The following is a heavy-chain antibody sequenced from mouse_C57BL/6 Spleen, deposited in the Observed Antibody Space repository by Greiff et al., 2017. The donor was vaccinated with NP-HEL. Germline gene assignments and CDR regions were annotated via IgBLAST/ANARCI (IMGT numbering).Heavy chain of an antibody. CDR3: ARYSSDGYFAY. D-gene: IGHD2-3*01. CDR1: GFTFSDYG. Sequence: EVNLVESGGGLVKPGGSLKLSCAASGFTFSDYGMHWVRQAPEKGLEWVAYISSGSSTIYYVDTVKGRFTISRDNAKNTLFLQMTSLRSEDTAMYYCARYSSDGYFAYWGQGTLVTVSA. CDR2: ISSGSSTI. V-gene: IGHV5-17*01. J-gene: IGHJ3*01.